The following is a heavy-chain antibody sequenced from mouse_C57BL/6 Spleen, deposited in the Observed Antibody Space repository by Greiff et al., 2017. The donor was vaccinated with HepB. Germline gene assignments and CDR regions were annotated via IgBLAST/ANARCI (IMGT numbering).Heavy chain of an antibody. D-gene: IGHD1-1*01. Sequence: EVNVVEFGGGLVKPGGSLKLSCAASGFTFSSYAMSWVRQTPEKRLEWVATISDGGSYTYYPDNVKGRFTISRDNAKNNLYLQMSHLKSEDTAMYYCARASNYYGSDYFDYWGQGTTLTVSS. V-gene: IGHV5-4*03. J-gene: IGHJ2*01. CDR3: ARASNYYGSDYFDY. CDR1: GFTFSSYA. CDR2: ISDGGSYT.